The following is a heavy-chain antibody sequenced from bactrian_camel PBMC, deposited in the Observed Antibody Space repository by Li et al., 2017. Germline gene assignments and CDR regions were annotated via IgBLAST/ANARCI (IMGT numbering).Heavy chain of an antibody. CDR2: IIRGSTT. J-gene: IGHJ4*01. D-gene: IGHD7*01. CDR1: GSTRNC. Sequence: HVQLVESGGGSMEAGGSLRLSCTVSGSTRNCMGWFRQGPGKEREGVASIIRGSTTYYTDSVKGRFAISRHNGENAVRLRMSDLSPRDTAVYFCAVDRPIRLVAPIVTFRKIQNCGDTDDLYWGQGTQVTVS. V-gene: IGHV3S53*01. CDR3: AVDRPIRLVAPIVTFRKIQNCGDTDDLY.